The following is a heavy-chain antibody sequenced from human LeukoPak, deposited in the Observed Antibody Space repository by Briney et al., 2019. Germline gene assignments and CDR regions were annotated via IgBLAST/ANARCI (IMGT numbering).Heavy chain of an antibody. CDR1: GGTFSRFS. CDR2: VIPMFGTT. D-gene: IGHD3-9*01. V-gene: IGHV1-69*13. J-gene: IGHJ4*02. Sequence: ASVKVSCKASGGTFSRFSINWLRQAPGQGLEWMGGVIPMFGTTDYAQKFQGRVTITADESTSTAYMELSSLRSEDTAVYYCARRGVNTDYYDIATNSYSPRYYFDFWGQGTLVTVSS. CDR3: ARRGVNTDYYDIATNSYSPRYYFDF.